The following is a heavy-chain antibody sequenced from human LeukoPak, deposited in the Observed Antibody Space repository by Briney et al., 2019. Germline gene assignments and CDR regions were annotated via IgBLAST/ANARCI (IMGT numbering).Heavy chain of an antibody. J-gene: IGHJ4*02. CDR1: GFTFSSYA. V-gene: IGHV3-30-3*01. D-gene: IGHD4-23*01. Sequence: GGSLRLSCAASGFTFSSYAMHWVRQAPGKGLEWVAVISYDGSNKYYADSVKGRFTISRDNSKNTLYLQMNSLRAEDTAVYYCARDSWAYGGNEVVPNWGQGTLVTVSS. CDR2: ISYDGSNK. CDR3: ARDSWAYGGNEVVPN.